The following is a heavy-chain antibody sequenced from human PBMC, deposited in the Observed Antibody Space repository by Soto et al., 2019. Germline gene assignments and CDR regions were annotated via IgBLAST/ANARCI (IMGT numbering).Heavy chain of an antibody. CDR1: GFTFSSYG. CDR3: AKDFLRTTVTSGWFDP. V-gene: IGHV3-30*18. CDR2: ISYDGSNK. D-gene: IGHD4-17*01. J-gene: IGHJ5*02. Sequence: GGSLRLSCAASGFTFSSYGMHRVRQAPGKGLESVAVISYDGSNKYYADSVKGRFTISRDNSKNTLYLQMNSLRAEDTAVYYCAKDFLRTTVTSGWFDPWGQGALGTGSS.